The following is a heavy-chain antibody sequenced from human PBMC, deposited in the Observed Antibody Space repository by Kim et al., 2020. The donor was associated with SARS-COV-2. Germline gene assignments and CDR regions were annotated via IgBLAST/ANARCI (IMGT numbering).Heavy chain of an antibody. V-gene: IGHV3-74*01. J-gene: IGHJ4*02. CDR3: SSLSTGYFWDKFDY. CDR2: VNSDGSST. Sequence: GGSLRLSCVASGFTFSSYWIHWVRQAPGKGLVWVSRVNSDGSSTSYADSVKGRFTTARDNARNTLYLQMNSLRAEDTAVYYCSSLSTGYFWDKFDYWGQGTLVTVSS. CDR1: GFTFSSYW. D-gene: IGHD3-16*01.